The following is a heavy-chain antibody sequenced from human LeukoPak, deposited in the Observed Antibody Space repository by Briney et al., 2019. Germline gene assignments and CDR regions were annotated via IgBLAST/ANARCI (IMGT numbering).Heavy chain of an antibody. J-gene: IGHJ4*02. Sequence: GGSLRLSCAASGFTFSSYARHWVRQAPGKGLEWVSSISSSSSYIYYADSVKGRFTISRDNAKNSLYLQMNSLRAEDTAVYYCARAVLLWFGEIGRSDYWGQGTLVTVSS. CDR2: ISSSSSYI. CDR3: ARAVLLWFGEIGRSDY. D-gene: IGHD3-10*01. V-gene: IGHV3-21*01. CDR1: GFTFSSYA.